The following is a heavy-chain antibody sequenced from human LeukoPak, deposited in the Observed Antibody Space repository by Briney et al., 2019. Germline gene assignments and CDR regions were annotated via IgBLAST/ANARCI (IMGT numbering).Heavy chain of an antibody. CDR3: ARDGPYDFWSGYYRDY. D-gene: IGHD3-3*01. V-gene: IGHV3-21*01. J-gene: IGHJ4*02. CDR2: ISSSSSYI. CDR1: GFTFSSYC. Sequence: PGGSLRLSCAASGFTFSSYCMNWVRQAPGKGLEWVSSISSSSSYIYYADSVKGRFTISRDNAKNSLYLQMNSLRAEDTAVYYCARDGPYDFWSGYYRDYWGQGTLVTVSS.